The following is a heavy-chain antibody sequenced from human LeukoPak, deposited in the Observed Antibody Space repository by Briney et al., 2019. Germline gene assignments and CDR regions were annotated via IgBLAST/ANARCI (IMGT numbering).Heavy chain of an antibody. V-gene: IGHV3-7*04. CDR2: KKEDVSEE. CDR3: ARDRGGGYFDY. Sequence: GGSLRLSCVASTFSISNYWTSWVRQAPGKGLEWVANKKEDVSEEYYLDSVKGRFIVSRDNAKNSLYLQMNSLRAEDTAVYYGARDRGGGYFDYWGQGALVTVSS. J-gene: IGHJ4*02. D-gene: IGHD3-16*01. CDR1: TFSISNYW.